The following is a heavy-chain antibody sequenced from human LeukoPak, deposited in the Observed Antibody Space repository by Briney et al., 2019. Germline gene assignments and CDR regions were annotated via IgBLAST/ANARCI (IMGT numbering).Heavy chain of an antibody. V-gene: IGHV4-38-2*01. CDR3: ARVSSGSGTYYFDY. J-gene: IGHJ4*02. Sequence: PPETLSLTCAVSGYSISSDSYWGWIRQPPGKGLEWIGSIYHSGSTYYNPSLQSRVTISVDTPKNQFSLRLSSVTAADTAVYYCARVSSGSGTYYFDYWGQGTLVTVSS. D-gene: IGHD1-26*01. CDR1: GYSISSDSY. CDR2: IYHSGST.